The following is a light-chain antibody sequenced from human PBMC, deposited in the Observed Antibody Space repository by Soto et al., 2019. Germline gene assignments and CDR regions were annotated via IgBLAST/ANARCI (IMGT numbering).Light chain of an antibody. CDR3: QQYGSSPT. CDR2: GAS. Sequence: EIVLTQSPGTLSLSPGERATLSCRASQSVSNSYLAWYQQKPGQAPSLLIYGASSRANGIPDRFSGSGSGTDFTLTISRLEPEDFAVDYCQQYGSSPTFGGGTKVEIK. CDR1: QSVSNSY. V-gene: IGKV3-20*01. J-gene: IGKJ4*01.